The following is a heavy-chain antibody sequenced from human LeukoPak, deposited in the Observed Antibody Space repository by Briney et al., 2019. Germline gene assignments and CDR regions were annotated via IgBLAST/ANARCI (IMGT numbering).Heavy chain of an antibody. J-gene: IGHJ4*02. CDR1: GFTFSSYA. D-gene: IGHD3-22*01. CDR2: ISGSGGST. CDR3: AKGTVSGYYNYYFDY. V-gene: IGHV3-23*01. Sequence: PGGSLRLSCAASGFTFSSYAMSWVRQAPGKGLEWVSAISGSGGSTYYADSVKGRLTISRDNSKNTLYLQMNSLRAEDTAVYYCAKGTVSGYYNYYFDYWGQGTLVTVSS.